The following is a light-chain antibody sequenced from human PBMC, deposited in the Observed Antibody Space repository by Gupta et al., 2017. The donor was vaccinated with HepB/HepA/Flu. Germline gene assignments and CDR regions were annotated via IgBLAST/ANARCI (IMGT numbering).Light chain of an antibody. CDR2: GAS. Sequence: EIVLTQSPGTLSLSPGERATLSCRASQSVISNYLAWYQQKPGQAPRLLIYGASTRATGIPDRFSGSGSGTDFTLTINRLEPEDFAVFYCQQEGSSPQTFGQGTKVEIK. J-gene: IGKJ1*01. V-gene: IGKV3-20*01. CDR1: QSVISNY. CDR3: QQEGSSPQT.